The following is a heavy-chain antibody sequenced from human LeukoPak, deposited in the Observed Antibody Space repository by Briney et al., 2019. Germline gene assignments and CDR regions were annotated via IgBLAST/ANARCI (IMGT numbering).Heavy chain of an antibody. J-gene: IGHJ5*02. CDR3: ARHSVSSGWYEIWFDP. CDR2: IYTSGST. CDR1: GGSISSGSYY. V-gene: IGHV4-61*02. Sequence: SETLSLTCTVSGGSISSGSYYWSWIRQPAGKGLEWIGRIYTSGSTNYNPSLKSRVTISVDTSKNQFSLKLSSVTAADTAVYYCARHSVSSGWYEIWFDPWGQGTLVTVSS. D-gene: IGHD6-19*01.